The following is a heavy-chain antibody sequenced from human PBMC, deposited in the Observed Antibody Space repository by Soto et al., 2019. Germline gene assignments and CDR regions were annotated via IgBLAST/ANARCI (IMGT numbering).Heavy chain of an antibody. CDR3: ARGHSTDCSNGVCSFFYYHEMDV. CDR1: GYSFTDYH. CDR2: INPKSGGT. J-gene: IGHJ6*02. Sequence: QVQLVQSGAEVKKPGASVRVSCKASGYSFTDYHIHWVRQAPGQGLEWLGRINPKSGGTSTAQKFQGWVTMTRDRSISTVYMELTRLRSDDTAVYFCARGHSTDCSNGVCSFFYYHEMDVWGQGTTVTVSS. D-gene: IGHD2-8*01. V-gene: IGHV1-2*04.